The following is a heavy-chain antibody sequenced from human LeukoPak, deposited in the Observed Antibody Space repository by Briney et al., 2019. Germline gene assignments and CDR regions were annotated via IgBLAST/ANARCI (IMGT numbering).Heavy chain of an antibody. CDR1: GGTFSSYA. CDR2: IIPIFGTA. J-gene: IGHJ4*02. D-gene: IGHD3-3*01. V-gene: IGHV1-69*06. CDR3: ATGRITIFGVVIPPIDY. Sequence: GASVKVSCKASGGTFSSYAISWVRQAPGQGLEWMGGIIPIFGTANYAQKFQGRVTITADKSTSTAYMELRSLRSDDTAVYYCATGRITIFGVVIPPIDYWGQGTLVTVSS.